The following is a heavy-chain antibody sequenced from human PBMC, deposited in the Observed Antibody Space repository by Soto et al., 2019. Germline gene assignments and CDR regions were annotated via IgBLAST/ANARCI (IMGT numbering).Heavy chain of an antibody. V-gene: IGHV3-9*01. J-gene: IGHJ4*02. Sequence: EVQLEESGGALVQPGRSRRLSWAASGFTFDDYAMHWVRQVLGKGLEWVSSISWNSGNIGYADSVKGRFTTSRDNAKNSLYLQMNSLRPEDTALYYCVRSKGGYSYGTPFDYWGQGTLVTVSS. CDR1: GFTFDDYA. D-gene: IGHD5-18*01. CDR3: VRSKGGYSYGTPFDY. CDR2: ISWNSGNI.